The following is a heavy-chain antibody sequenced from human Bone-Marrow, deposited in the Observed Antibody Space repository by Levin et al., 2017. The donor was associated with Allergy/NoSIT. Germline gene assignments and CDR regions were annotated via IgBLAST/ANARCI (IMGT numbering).Heavy chain of an antibody. V-gene: IGHV3-66*01. CDR1: GFRVNDNY. J-gene: IGHJ4*01. Sequence: GESLKISCAASGFRVNDNYISWVRRVPGKGLEWVSIIYAGGATYYADSVTGRFTIFRDSPENTVYLQMNSLRVEDTAVYYCARDLISSTDFGYWGHGTTLTVSS. CDR2: IYAGGAT. CDR3: ARDLISSTDFGY. D-gene: IGHD3-10*01.